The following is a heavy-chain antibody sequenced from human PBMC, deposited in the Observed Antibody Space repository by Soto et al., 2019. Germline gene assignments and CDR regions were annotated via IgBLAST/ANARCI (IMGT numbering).Heavy chain of an antibody. CDR2: IGSKANNYAA. J-gene: IGHJ4*02. CDR3: ARGVYPFWSGHPTGLDY. D-gene: IGHD3-3*01. Sequence: GGSLRLSCAASGFTFSGSTLHWVRQASGKGLEWVGRIGSKANNYAAAYAVSLKGRFTISRDDSRNTAYLQMSSLKTEDTAVYYCARGVYPFWSGHPTGLDYWGQGTVVAVSS. V-gene: IGHV3-73*01. CDR1: GFTFSGST.